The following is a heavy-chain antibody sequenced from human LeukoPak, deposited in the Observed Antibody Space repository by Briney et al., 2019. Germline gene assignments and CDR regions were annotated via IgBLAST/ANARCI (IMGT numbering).Heavy chain of an antibody. J-gene: IGHJ4*02. Sequence: RTSGTLSLTCAVSGASITRSYWGAWVRQPPGMGLEWIGEISHSGTTNYSPSLKSRVTISIDESKNQLSLRLTSVTAADTAMYYCAQIWGYWGPGTLVTVSS. V-gene: IGHV4-4*02. D-gene: IGHD3-16*01. CDR3: AQIWGY. CDR2: ISHSGTT. CDR1: GASITRSYW.